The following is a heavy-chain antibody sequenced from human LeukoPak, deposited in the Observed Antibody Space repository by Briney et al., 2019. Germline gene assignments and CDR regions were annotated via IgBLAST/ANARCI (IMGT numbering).Heavy chain of an antibody. Sequence: SETLSLTCTVSGGSINSSSYYWSWIRQPAGKVLEWIGRIYTSGSTNYNPARKSRVTISVDTSKNQFSLRLSSVTAADTAVYYCARTYYYGSGNYYFDYWGQGTLVTVSS. D-gene: IGHD3-10*01. CDR2: IYTSGST. CDR1: GGSINSSSYY. J-gene: IGHJ4*02. V-gene: IGHV4-61*02. CDR3: ARTYYYGSGNYYFDY.